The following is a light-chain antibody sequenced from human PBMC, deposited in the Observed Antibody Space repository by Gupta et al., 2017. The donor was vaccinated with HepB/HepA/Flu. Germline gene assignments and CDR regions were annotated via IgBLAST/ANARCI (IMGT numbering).Light chain of an antibody. V-gene: IGLV8-61*01. J-gene: IGLJ3*02. CDR2: KTN. CDR1: SGSVSTNSY. Sequence: QTVVTQEPSFSVSPGGTVTLTCGLTSGSVSTNSYPGWYQQTPGQAPRTLMYKTNIRFSGVPDRFSGSILGNKDALTITGAQADDESDYDCMLSVGRGIGVFGGGTKMTVL. CDR3: MLSVGRGIGV.